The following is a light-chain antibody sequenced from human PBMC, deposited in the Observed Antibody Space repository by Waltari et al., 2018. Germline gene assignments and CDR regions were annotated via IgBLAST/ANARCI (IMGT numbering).Light chain of an antibody. CDR1: RPNIGSNA. J-gene: IGLJ1*01. CDR2: SHD. Sequence: QSVLTQPPSASGTPGQRVTISCSGSRPNIGSNALNWYQHLPGTAPKLLIYSHDRRPSWVPDRFSGSKSVTSASLAITGLQSEDEAHDYCASWDDSLNGYVFGTGTKVTVL. CDR3: ASWDDSLNGYV. V-gene: IGLV1-44*01.